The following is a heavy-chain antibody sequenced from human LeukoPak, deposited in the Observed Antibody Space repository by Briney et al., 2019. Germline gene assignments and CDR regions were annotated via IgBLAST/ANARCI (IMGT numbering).Heavy chain of an antibody. CDR3: AKDSTYCSGGSCYLPDTFDI. CDR2: ISGSGGST. J-gene: IGHJ3*02. D-gene: IGHD2-15*01. CDR1: GFTFSSYA. Sequence: PGGSLRLSCAASGFTFSSYAMSWVRQAPGKGLEWVSVISGSGGSTYYADSVKGRFTISRDNSKNTLYLQINSLRAEDTAVYYCAKDSTYCSGGSCYLPDTFDIWGLGTMVTVSS. V-gene: IGHV3-23*01.